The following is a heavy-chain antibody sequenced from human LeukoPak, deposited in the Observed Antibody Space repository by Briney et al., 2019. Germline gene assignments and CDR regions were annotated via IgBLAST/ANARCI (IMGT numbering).Heavy chain of an antibody. J-gene: IGHJ3*02. CDR2: IDSSSTYI. D-gene: IGHD2-15*01. Sequence: GGSLRLSCAASGFTFSSYSMNWVRQAPGKGLEWVSSIDSSSTYIYYADSVEGRFTISRDNAKYSLYLQMNSLTPEDTAVYFCAKSVMIETTTRAFDIWGRGTMVTVSS. CDR1: GFTFSSYS. CDR3: AKSVMIETTTRAFDI. V-gene: IGHV3-21*01.